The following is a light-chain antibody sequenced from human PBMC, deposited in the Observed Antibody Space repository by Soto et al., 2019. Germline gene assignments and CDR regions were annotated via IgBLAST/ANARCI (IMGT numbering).Light chain of an antibody. Sequence: DIHMTQSPSSLSASLGARVTIPCRASQTISNFVNWYQQKLGRAPRLLIYAVSTLQSGVPSRFSGSGSGTDFTLTISSLHPEDFATFYCQQTSITPWTSGQGTKADI. CDR1: QTISNF. V-gene: IGKV1-39*01. CDR2: AVS. J-gene: IGKJ1*01. CDR3: QQTSITPWT.